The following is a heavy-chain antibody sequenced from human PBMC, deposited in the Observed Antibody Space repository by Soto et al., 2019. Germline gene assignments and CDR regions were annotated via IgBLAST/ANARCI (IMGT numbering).Heavy chain of an antibody. V-gene: IGHV4-39*01. Sequence: SETLSLTCTVSGGSISSSSYYWGWIRQPPGKGLEWIGSIYYSGSTYYNPSLKSRVTISVDTSKNQFSLKLSSVTAADTAVYYCARHPLRYFDWLSPDPTWFDPWGQGTLVTVSS. CDR3: ARHPLRYFDWLSPDPTWFDP. J-gene: IGHJ5*02. CDR2: IYYSGST. D-gene: IGHD3-9*01. CDR1: GGSISSSSYY.